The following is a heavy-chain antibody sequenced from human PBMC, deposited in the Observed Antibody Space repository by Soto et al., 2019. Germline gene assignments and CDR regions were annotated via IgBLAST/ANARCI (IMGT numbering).Heavy chain of an antibody. Sequence: SETLSLTCSEPGGPMSEYLGRWIRRSPGKGLDWCGYIYYLGSTDYNPSLKSRVTISVDTPKRQFSLRLTSVIAADTAVDYCARYGYEGSGSPYPPYWCSGTQVTDSS. V-gene: IGHV4-59*01. CDR2: IYYLGST. CDR3: ARYGYEGSGSPYPPY. J-gene: IGHJ4*02. CDR1: GGPMSEYL. D-gene: IGHD3-10*01.